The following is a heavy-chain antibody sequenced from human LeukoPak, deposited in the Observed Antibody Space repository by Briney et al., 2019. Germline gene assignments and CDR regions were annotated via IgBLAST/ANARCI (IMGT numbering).Heavy chain of an antibody. CDR1: GFTVSSNY. D-gene: IGHD3-22*01. V-gene: IGHV3-53*01. CDR2: IYSGGST. J-gene: IGHJ4*02. Sequence: GGSLRLSCAASGFTVSSNYMSWVRQAPGKGLEWVSVIYSGGSTYYADSVKGRFTISRDNSKNTLYLQMNSLRAEDTAVYYCARSPAGGYYDSSGYLDYWGQGTLVTVSS. CDR3: ARSPAGGYYDSSGYLDY.